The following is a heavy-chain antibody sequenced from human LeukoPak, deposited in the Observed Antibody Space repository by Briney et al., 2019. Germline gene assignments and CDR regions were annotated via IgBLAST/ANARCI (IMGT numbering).Heavy chain of an antibody. V-gene: IGHV1-69*04. D-gene: IGHD3-22*01. CDR3: ATGGVDYYDTSGFSVQY. Sequence: ASVKVSCKASGGTFSNFAISWVRQAPGQGLEWMGRIIPVLDIANYAQKFQGRVTITADESTGTAYMELSSLRSEDTAVYYCATGGVDYYDTSGFSVQYWGQGTLVTVSS. J-gene: IGHJ1*01. CDR2: IIPVLDIA. CDR1: GGTFSNFA.